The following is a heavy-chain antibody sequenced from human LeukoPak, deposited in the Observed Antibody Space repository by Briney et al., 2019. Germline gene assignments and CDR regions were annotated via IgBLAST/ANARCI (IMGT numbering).Heavy chain of an antibody. D-gene: IGHD3-3*01. Sequence: SETLSLTCAVYGGSFSGYYWSWIRQPPGKGLEWIGSIYYSGSTYYNPSLKSRVTISVDTSKNQFSLKLSSVTAADTAVYYCARMYYDFWSGYYTFDYWGQGTLVTVSS. CDR3: ARMYYDFWSGYYTFDY. CDR1: GGSFSGYY. CDR2: IYYSGST. V-gene: IGHV4-34*01. J-gene: IGHJ4*02.